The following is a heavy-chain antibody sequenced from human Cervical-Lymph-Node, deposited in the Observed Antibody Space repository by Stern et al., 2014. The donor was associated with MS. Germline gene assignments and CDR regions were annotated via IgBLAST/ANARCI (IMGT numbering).Heavy chain of an antibody. D-gene: IGHD4-11*01. Sequence: VQLVESGGGVVQPGGSLRLSCAASGFTFSVSGMNWVRQAPGKGLEWVSYISETSNTIDYADSGKGRFTVSRDNAKNSLYLQMNSLRHEDTAVYYCARDWDDYSNRFQSWGQGTPVTVSS. CDR1: GFTFSVSG. CDR2: ISETSNTI. CDR3: ARDWDDYSNRFQS. V-gene: IGHV3-48*02. J-gene: IGHJ5*01.